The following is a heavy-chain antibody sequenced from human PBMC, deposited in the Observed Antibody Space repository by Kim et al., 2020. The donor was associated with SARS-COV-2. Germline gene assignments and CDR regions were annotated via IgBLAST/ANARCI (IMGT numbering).Heavy chain of an antibody. J-gene: IGHJ4*02. CDR3: ARVGDGYIGFDY. D-gene: IGHD3-16*01. CDR1: GGSFSGYY. CDR2: INHSGST. Sequence: SETLSLTCAVYGGSFSGYYWSWIRQPPGKGLEWIGEINHSGSTNYNPSLKSRVTISVDTSKNQFSLKLSSVTAADTAVYYCARVGDGYIGFDYWGQGTLGTVSS. V-gene: IGHV4-34*01.